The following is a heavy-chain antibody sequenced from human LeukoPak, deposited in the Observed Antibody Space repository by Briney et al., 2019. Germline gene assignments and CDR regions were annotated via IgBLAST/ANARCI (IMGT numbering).Heavy chain of an antibody. V-gene: IGHV3-21*01. J-gene: IGHJ4*02. D-gene: IGHD3-22*01. CDR2: ISSSSSYI. CDR1: GFTFSSYS. CDR3: ARGYYDSMGAWLY. Sequence: GGSLRLSCAASGFTFSSYSMNWVRQAPGKGLEWVSSISSSSSYIYYADSVKGRFTISRDNAKNSLYLQMNSLRAEDTAVYYCARGYYDSMGAWLYWGQGTLVTVSS.